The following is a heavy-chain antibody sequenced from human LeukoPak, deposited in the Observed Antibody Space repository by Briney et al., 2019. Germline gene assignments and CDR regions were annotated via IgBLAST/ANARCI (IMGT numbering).Heavy chain of an antibody. J-gene: IGHJ4*02. Sequence: GGSLRLSCAASGFTFSSYAMHWVRQAPGKGLEWVAVISYDGSNKYYADSVKGRFTISRDNSKNTLYLQMNSLRAEDTAVYYCAKDRRSKPGTTLDYWGQGTLVTVSS. V-gene: IGHV3-30*04. CDR3: AKDRRSKPGTTLDY. D-gene: IGHD1-14*01. CDR1: GFTFSSYA. CDR2: ISYDGSNK.